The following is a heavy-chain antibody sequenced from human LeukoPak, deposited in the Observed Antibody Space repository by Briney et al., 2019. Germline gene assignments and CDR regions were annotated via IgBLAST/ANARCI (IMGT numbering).Heavy chain of an antibody. V-gene: IGHV4-4*07. CDR1: GGSISSYY. Sequence: SETLSLTCTVSGGSISSYYWSWIRQPAGKGLEWIGRIYTSGSTNYNPSLKSRVTISVDKSKNQFSLKLSSVTAADTAVYYCARASYYESSNNIAFDIWGHGTMVTVSS. CDR2: IYTSGST. D-gene: IGHD3-22*01. J-gene: IGHJ3*02. CDR3: ARASYYESSNNIAFDI.